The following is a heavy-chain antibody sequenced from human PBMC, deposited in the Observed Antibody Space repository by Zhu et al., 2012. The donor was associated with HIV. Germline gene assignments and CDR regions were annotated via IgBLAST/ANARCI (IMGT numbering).Heavy chain of an antibody. J-gene: IGHJ6*02. V-gene: IGHV4-34*02. D-gene: IGHD7-27*01. CDR1: GGSFSGYY. CDR3: SRRPVGTRWGATYFHYYGLDV. CDR2: ITHIGIT. Sequence: QVQLQQWGAGLLKPSETLSLTCAVYGGSFSGYYWAWIRRPPGKGLEWIGEITHIGITEYTPSLTSRVTIPVDPSKNQFSLKMRSVTAADTAVYYCSRRPVGTRWGATYFHYYGLDVRGQGTTVIVSS.